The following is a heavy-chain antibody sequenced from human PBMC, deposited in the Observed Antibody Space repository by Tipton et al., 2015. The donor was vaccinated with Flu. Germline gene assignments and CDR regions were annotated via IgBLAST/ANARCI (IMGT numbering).Heavy chain of an antibody. J-gene: IGHJ6*02. Sequence: GSLRLSCAASGFIISNYYMSWVRQAPGKGLEWVASINEDGSDKYYVDSVKGRFTISRDNARNSLFLQMNSLRAEDTTVYYCARGRSMGVWGQGTTVTVSS. V-gene: IGHV3-7*01. CDR3: ARGRSMGV. CDR2: INEDGSDK. CDR1: GFIISNYY.